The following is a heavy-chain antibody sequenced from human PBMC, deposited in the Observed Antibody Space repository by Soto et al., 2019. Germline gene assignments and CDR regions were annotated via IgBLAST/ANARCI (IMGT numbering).Heavy chain of an antibody. J-gene: IGHJ4*02. V-gene: IGHV3-74*01. CDR3: AGGGGGFDY. CDR2: ITSDGSST. CDR1: GFTFSSHW. Sequence: EVQLVESGGGLVQPGGSLRLSCAASGFTFSSHWMHWVRQAPGKGLVWVSQITSDGSSTSYADSVKGRFTVSRDNAKNTVYRQMTSLRAEDTAVYYCAGGGGGFDYWGQGTLVTVSS. D-gene: IGHD3-16*01.